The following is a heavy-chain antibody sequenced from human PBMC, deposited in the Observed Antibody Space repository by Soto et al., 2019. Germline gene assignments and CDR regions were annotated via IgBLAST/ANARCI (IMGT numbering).Heavy chain of an antibody. CDR1: GFTVSSNY. J-gene: IGHJ4*02. V-gene: IGHV3-53*01. Sequence: EVQLVESGGGLIQPGGSLRLSCVASGFTVSSNYMSWVRQAPGKGLEWVSLIYSGGSTYYADSVKGRFTISRDNSTHTLYLQMNSLRADDTAVYYCSRGLGNGDYGDPGDYWGQGTLVTVSS. CDR2: IYSGGST. CDR3: SRGLGNGDYGDPGDY. D-gene: IGHD4-17*01.